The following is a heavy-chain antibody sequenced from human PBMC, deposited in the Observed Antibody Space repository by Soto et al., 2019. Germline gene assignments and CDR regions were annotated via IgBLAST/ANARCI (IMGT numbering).Heavy chain of an antibody. J-gene: IGHJ3*02. CDR2: IIPIFGTA. CDR1: GGTFSSYA. Sequence: GASVKVSCKASGGTFSSYAISWVRQAPGQGLEWMGGIIPIFGTANYAQKFQGRVTITADESTSTACMELSSLRSEDTAVYYCARDIAAATTIDAFDIWGQGTMVTVS. CDR3: ARDIAAATTIDAFDI. V-gene: IGHV1-69*13. D-gene: IGHD6-13*01.